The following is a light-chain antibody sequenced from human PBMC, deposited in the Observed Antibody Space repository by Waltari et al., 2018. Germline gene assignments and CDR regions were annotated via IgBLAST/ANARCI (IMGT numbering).Light chain of an antibody. CDR3: MQALQTPYT. CDR1: QSLLHSNGRNY. J-gene: IGKJ2*01. Sequence: DIVMTQSPLSLPVTPGEPASISCRSSQSLLHSNGRNYLDWDLQKPGQSPQLLIYMNSNRASGVPDRFSGSGSGTSFTLKISRVEAEDVGVYYCMQALQTPYTFGQGTKLEIK. CDR2: MNS. V-gene: IGKV2-28*01.